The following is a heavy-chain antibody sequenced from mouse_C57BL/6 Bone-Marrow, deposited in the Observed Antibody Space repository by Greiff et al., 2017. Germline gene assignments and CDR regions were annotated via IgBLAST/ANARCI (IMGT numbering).Heavy chain of an antibody. J-gene: IGHJ4*01. CDR1: GYTFTSYW. V-gene: IGHV1-7*01. CDR3: ARTLYAMDY. Sequence: QVHVKQSGAELAKPGASVKLSCKASGYTFTSYWMHRVKQRPGQGLEWIGYINPSSGYTKYNQKFKDKATLTADKSSSTAYMQLSSLTYEDSAVYYCARTLYAMDYWGQGTSVTVSS. CDR2: INPSSGYT.